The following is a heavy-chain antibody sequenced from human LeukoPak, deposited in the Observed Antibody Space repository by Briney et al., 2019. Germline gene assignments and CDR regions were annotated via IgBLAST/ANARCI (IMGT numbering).Heavy chain of an antibody. CDR1: GFIFSTYS. V-gene: IGHV3-48*04. CDR3: ARGGLGSWTFDS. CDR2: ISSSGSTI. Sequence: GGSLRLSCAASGFIFSTYSMNWVPQAPGKGLEWVSYISSSGSTIYYADSVKGRFTISRDNAKFSLYLQMDSLRAEDTAVYSCARGGLGSWTFDSWGQGTLVTVSS. J-gene: IGHJ4*02. D-gene: IGHD1-26*01.